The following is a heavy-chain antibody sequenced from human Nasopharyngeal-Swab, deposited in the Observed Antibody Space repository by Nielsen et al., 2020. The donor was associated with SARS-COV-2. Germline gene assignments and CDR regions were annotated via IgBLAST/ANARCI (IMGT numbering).Heavy chain of an antibody. CDR2: ISSSSSAI. CDR3: AKDLRGPYFF. J-gene: IGHJ4*02. Sequence: GGSLRLSCAASGFTFSSYSMNWVRQAPGKGLEWVSYISSSSSAIYYADSVKGRFTISRDNSKNTLSLQMNGLGAEDTAVYYCAKDLRGPYFFWGQGTLVTVSS. V-gene: IGHV3-48*01. CDR1: GFTFSSYS. D-gene: IGHD2/OR15-2a*01.